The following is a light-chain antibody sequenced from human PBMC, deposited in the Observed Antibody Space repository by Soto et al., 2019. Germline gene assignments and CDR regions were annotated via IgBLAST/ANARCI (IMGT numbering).Light chain of an antibody. CDR2: GES. Sequence: AIQMTQSPSSLSASVGDRVTITCRASQDISNDLGWYQQKSGKAPNLLIYGESRLQSGVRSRSSDSVSGKELTQTIRSLQPDAFATYYTLHDHHSPLTFCGGTKVQI. CDR1: QDISND. CDR3: LHDHHSPLT. J-gene: IGKJ4*01. V-gene: IGKV1-6*01.